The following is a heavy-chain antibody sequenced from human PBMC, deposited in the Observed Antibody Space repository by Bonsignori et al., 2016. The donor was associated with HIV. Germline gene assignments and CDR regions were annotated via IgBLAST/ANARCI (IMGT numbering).Heavy chain of an antibody. V-gene: IGHV3-49*02. CDR2: IRSKACGGTT. J-gene: IGHJ4*02. Sequence: WIRQPPGKGLEWVGFIRSKACGGTTEYAASVKGRFTISRDDSKSIAYLQMNSLKTEDTAVYYCTSDVGTGERTDYWGQGTLVTVSS. CDR3: TSDVGTGERTDY. D-gene: IGHD7-27*01.